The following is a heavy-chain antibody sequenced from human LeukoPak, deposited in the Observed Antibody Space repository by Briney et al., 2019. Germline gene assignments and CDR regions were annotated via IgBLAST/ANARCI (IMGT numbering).Heavy chain of an antibody. Sequence: GGSLRPSCAASGFTFSSYAMSWVRHAPRKGLEWVSGITSSGAGTYYTDFVIARFTISSDNSKNTLYLHMNSLRAEDTAVYSCAKDRGGAITEVDYWGQGTLVTVSS. D-gene: IGHD1-26*01. CDR1: GFTFSSYA. V-gene: IGHV3-23*01. CDR3: AKDRGGAITEVDY. J-gene: IGHJ4*02. CDR2: ITSSGAGT.